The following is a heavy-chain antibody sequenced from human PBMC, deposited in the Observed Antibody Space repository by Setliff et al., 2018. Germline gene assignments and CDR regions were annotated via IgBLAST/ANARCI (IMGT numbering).Heavy chain of an antibody. J-gene: IGHJ4*02. Sequence: PGGSLRLSCLASGFSFSNTKMSWIRQVPGKGLEWVGRIKSAADGGTIEYAAAVNGRFTVSRDDSKNTLFLQMNSLKTEDTALYYCTTDWSRGDSGNYLRLDYWGPGTLVTVSS. CDR3: TTDWSRGDSGNYLRLDY. D-gene: IGHD3-10*01. V-gene: IGHV3-15*01. CDR2: IKSAADGGTI. CDR1: GFSFSNTK.